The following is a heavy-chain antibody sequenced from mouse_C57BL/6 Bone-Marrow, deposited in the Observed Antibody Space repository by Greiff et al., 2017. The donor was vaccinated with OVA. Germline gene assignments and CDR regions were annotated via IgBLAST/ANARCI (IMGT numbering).Heavy chain of an antibody. CDR3: ANTVVADYYAMDY. D-gene: IGHD1-1*01. CDR1: GYSFTGYY. Sequence: VQLKQSGPELVKPGASVKISCKASGYSFTGYYMHWVKQSSEKSLEWIGEINPSTGGTSYNQKFKGKATLTVDKSSSTAYMQLKSLTSEDSAVYYCANTVVADYYAMDYWGQGTSVTVSS. J-gene: IGHJ4*01. V-gene: IGHV1-43*01. CDR2: INPSTGGT.